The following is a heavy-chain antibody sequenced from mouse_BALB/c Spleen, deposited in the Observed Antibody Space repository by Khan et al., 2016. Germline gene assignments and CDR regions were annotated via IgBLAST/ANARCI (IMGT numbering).Heavy chain of an antibody. CDR2: IDPANGNT. Sequence: VQLKESGAELVKPGASVKLSCTASGFNIEDTYMHWVKQRPEQGLEWIGRIDPANGNTKYDPKFQGKATITADTSSTTAYLQLSSLTSEDTAVYYCARGGYRAMDYWGQGTSVTVSS. CDR3: ARGGYRAMDY. J-gene: IGHJ4*01. V-gene: IGHV14-3*02. CDR1: GFNIEDTY. D-gene: IGHD2-14*01.